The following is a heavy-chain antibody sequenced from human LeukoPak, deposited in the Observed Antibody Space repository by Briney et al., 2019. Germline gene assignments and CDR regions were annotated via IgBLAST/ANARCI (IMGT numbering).Heavy chain of an antibody. CDR3: ARAVNGSPFDY. D-gene: IGHD1-26*01. CDR2: IYYSGST. Sequence: SETLSLTCTVSGGSIGSYYWSWIRQPPGKGLEWIGYIYYSGSTNYNPPLKSRVTISVDTSKNQFSLKLSSVTAADTAVYYCARAVNGSPFDYWGQGTLVTVSS. J-gene: IGHJ4*02. CDR1: GGSIGSYY. V-gene: IGHV4-59*01.